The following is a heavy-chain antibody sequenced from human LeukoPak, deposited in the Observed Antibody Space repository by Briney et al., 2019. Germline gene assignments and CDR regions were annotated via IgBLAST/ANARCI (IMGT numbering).Heavy chain of an antibody. CDR2: IYYSGST. J-gene: IGHJ3*02. V-gene: IGHV4-61*01. Sequence: AETLSLTCTVSGVSVSSGSYYWSWIRQPPGKGLECFGYIYYSGSTNYNPSLNSRITISVDTSKTQYSLKLSSVPAADTAVYYCARVANLFDAFDIWGQGTMVTVSS. CDR1: GVSVSSGSYY. CDR3: ARVANLFDAFDI. D-gene: IGHD1-1*01.